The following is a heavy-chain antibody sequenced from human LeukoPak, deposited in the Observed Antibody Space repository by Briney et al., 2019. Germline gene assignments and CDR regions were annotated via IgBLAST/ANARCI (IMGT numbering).Heavy chain of an antibody. D-gene: IGHD3-22*01. Sequence: SVKVSCKASGGTFSSYAISWVRQAPGQGLEWMGGIIPIFGTANYAQKFQGRVTITADESTSTAYMEPSSLRSEDTAVYYCARAAYDSSGCDAFDIWGQGTMVTVSS. CDR2: IIPIFGTA. J-gene: IGHJ3*02. CDR1: GGTFSSYA. V-gene: IGHV1-69*01. CDR3: ARAAYDSSGCDAFDI.